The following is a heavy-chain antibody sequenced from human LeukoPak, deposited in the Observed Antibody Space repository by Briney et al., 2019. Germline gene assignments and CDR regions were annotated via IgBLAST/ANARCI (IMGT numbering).Heavy chain of an antibody. CDR2: INHSGST. V-gene: IGHV4-34*01. Sequence: SETLSLTCAVYGGSFSGYYWSWIRQPPGKGLEWIGEINHSGSTNYNPSLKSRVTISVDTSKNQFSLKLSSVTAADTAVCYCARAGYGVFDYWGQGTLVTVSS. J-gene: IGHJ4*02. CDR1: GGSFSGYY. CDR3: ARAGYGVFDY. D-gene: IGHD5-12*01.